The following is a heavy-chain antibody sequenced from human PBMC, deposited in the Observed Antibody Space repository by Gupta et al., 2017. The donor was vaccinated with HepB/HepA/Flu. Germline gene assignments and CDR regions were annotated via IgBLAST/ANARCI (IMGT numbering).Heavy chain of an antibody. J-gene: IGHJ4*02. CDR1: GGSFSGYS. Sequence: QVPLQQWGAGLLKPSAPLSLTCAAYGGSFSGYSWRWMSQPPGKGMQWIGEINHSGSTNYNPSLKIRVTRSVDTSKNQFSLNLSSVTAADTAVYYCARNYGSGNLGNYWGQGTLVIVSS. V-gene: IGHV4-34*01. D-gene: IGHD3-10*01. CDR2: INHSGST. CDR3: ARNYGSGNLGNY.